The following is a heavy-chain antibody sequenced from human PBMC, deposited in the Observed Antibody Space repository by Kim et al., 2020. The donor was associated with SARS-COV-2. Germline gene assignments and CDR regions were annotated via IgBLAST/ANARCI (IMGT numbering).Heavy chain of an antibody. V-gene: IGHV3-9*01. Sequence: GGSLRLSCAASGFTFDDYAMHWVRQAPGKGLEWVSGISWNSGSIGYADSVKGRFTISRDNAKNSLYLQMNSLRAEDTALYYCAKGPYYYDSSGYYRFDY. J-gene: IGHJ4*01. D-gene: IGHD3-22*01. CDR2: ISWNSGSI. CDR3: AKGPYYYDSSGYYRFDY. CDR1: GFTFDDYA.